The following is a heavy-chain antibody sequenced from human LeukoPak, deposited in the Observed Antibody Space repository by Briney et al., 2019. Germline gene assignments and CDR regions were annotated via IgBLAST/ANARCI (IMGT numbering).Heavy chain of an antibody. CDR1: GFTFSSYW. CDR2: IKQDGSEK. D-gene: IGHD3-22*01. CDR3: ARVTYYYDSSGYHAYYFDY. Sequence: PGGSLRLSCAASGFTFSSYWMSWVRQAPGKGLEWVANIKQDGSEKYYVDSVKGRFTISRDNAKNSLYLQMNSLRAEDTAVYYCARVTYYYDSSGYHAYYFDYWGQGTLVTVSS. V-gene: IGHV3-7*01. J-gene: IGHJ4*02.